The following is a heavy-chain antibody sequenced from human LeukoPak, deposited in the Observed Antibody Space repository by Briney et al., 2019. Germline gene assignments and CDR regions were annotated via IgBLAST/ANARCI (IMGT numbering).Heavy chain of an antibody. Sequence: SETLSLTCAVYGGSFSGYYWSWIRQPPGKGLEWIGEVNHSGSTSYNPSLKSRVTISVDTSKNQFSLKLSSVTAADTAVYYCARGGLEWLLFLAPERPYYFDYWGQGTLVTVSS. CDR3: ARGGLEWLLFLAPERPYYFDY. J-gene: IGHJ4*02. CDR2: VNHSGST. V-gene: IGHV4-34*01. CDR1: GGSFSGYY. D-gene: IGHD3-3*01.